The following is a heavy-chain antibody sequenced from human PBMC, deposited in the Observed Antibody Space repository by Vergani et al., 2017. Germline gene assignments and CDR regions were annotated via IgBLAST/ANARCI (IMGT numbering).Heavy chain of an antibody. CDR1: GYSFTSYW. CDR3: ARYGGNSIGVGYYFDY. J-gene: IGHJ4*02. V-gene: IGHV5-51*01. D-gene: IGHD4-23*01. CDR2: IYPGDADT. Sequence: EVQLVQSGAVVKKPGESLKISCKGSGYSFTSYWIGWVRQMPGKGLEWMGIIYPGDADTSNSPSCQGQVTILADKSISTAYLKWSSLKASDTAMYYCARYGGNSIGVGYYFDYWGQGTLVTVSS.